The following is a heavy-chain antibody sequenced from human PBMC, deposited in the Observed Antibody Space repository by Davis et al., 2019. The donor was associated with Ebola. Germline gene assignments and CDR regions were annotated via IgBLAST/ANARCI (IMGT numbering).Heavy chain of an antibody. J-gene: IGHJ3*02. D-gene: IGHD3-22*01. V-gene: IGHV3-11*01. Sequence: GGSLRLSCAASGFTFSDYYMSWIRQAPGKGLEWVSYISSSGSTIYYADSVKGRFTISRDNAKNSLYLQMNSLRAEDTAVYYCARGGYYDSSGYSHAAFDIWGQGTMVTVSS. CDR1: GFTFSDYY. CDR2: ISSSGSTI. CDR3: ARGGYYDSSGYSHAAFDI.